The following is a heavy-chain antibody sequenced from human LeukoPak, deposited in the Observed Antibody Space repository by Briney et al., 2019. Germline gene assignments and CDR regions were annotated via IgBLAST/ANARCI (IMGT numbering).Heavy chain of an antibody. CDR3: AKGANIVVVVAATPLDY. D-gene: IGHD2-15*01. V-gene: IGHV3-30*02. CDR1: GFAFNTYA. J-gene: IGHJ4*02. CDR2: IWHDGSHK. Sequence: GGSLRLSCAASGFAFNTYAMHWVRQAPGQGLEWVALIWHDGSHKFYSNSVRGRFTISRDNSKNTLYLQMNSLRAEDTAVYYCAKGANIVVVVAATPLDYWGQGTLVTVSS.